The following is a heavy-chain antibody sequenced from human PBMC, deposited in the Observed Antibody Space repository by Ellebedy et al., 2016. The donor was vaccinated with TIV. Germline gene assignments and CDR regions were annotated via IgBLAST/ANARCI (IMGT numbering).Heavy chain of an antibody. CDR1: GGSISSYY. Sequence: MPSETLSLTCTVSGGSISSYYWSWIRQPPGKGLEWIGYISYSGSINYNPSLKSRVTILVDTSKNQFSLRLSSVTAADTAVYYCARDPRDYGDYYYYGMDVWGQGTTVTVSS. CDR2: ISYSGSI. J-gene: IGHJ6*02. V-gene: IGHV4-59*01. D-gene: IGHD4-17*01. CDR3: ARDPRDYGDYYYYGMDV.